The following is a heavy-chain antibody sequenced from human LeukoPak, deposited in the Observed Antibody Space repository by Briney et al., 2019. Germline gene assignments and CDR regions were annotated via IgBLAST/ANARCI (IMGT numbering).Heavy chain of an antibody. CDR2: IRYDGGNK. J-gene: IGHJ4*02. V-gene: IGHV3-30*02. Sequence: GGSLRLPCAASGFTFSSYAMNWVRQAPGKGLEWVAFIRYDGGNKYYADSVKGRFTISRDNSKNTLYLQINTLRAEDTAVYYCAKGEADLDYWGQGTLVTVSS. CDR1: GFTFSSYA. D-gene: IGHD1-26*01. CDR3: AKGEADLDY.